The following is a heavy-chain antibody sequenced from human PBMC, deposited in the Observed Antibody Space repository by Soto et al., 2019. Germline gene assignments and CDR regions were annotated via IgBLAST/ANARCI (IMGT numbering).Heavy chain of an antibody. Sequence: GGSLRLSCAASGFTFSSYGMHWVRQAPGKGLEWVAVISYDGSNKYYADSVKGRFTISRDNSKNTLYLQMNSLRAEDTAVYYCAKDGRRFSRSKDWFDPWGQGTLVTVSS. D-gene: IGHD3-3*01. CDR3: AKDGRRFSRSKDWFDP. V-gene: IGHV3-30*18. CDR1: GFTFSSYG. J-gene: IGHJ5*02. CDR2: ISYDGSNK.